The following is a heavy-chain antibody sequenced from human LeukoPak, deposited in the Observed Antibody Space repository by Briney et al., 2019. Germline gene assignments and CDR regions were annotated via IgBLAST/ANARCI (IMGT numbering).Heavy chain of an antibody. CDR1: GFSVSSLY. D-gene: IGHD5-24*01. J-gene: IGHJ4*02. CDR2: IYHDERT. V-gene: IGHV3-53*01. Sequence: SGGSLRLSCAASGFSVSSLYMSWVRQAPGKGLEWVSVIYHDERTDYADSVRGRFTISRDNPKNTLYLQTNSLRVDDTAVYYCARARRVGYSNWDYWGQGTLVTVSS. CDR3: ARARRVGYSNWDY.